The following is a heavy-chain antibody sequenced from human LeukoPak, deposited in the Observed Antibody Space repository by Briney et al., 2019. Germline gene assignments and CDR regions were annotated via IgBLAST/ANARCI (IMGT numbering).Heavy chain of an antibody. D-gene: IGHD3-22*01. CDR2: IKFDGIQE. J-gene: IGHJ4*02. CDR3: ASGSLGHYYDSSGYEY. CDR1: GFSPSSYG. Sequence: PGGSLRLSCAASGFSPSSYGMNWVRQAPGKGLEWVGGIKFDGIQEFYADSVKGRFTVSKDTSKNTLHLQMDSLRAEDTAVYYCASGSLGHYYDSSGYEYWGQGTLVTVSS. V-gene: IGHV3-30*03.